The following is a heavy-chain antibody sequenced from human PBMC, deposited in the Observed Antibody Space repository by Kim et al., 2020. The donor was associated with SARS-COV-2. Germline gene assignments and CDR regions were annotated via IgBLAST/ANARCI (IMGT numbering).Heavy chain of an antibody. CDR2: ISSNGGST. Sequence: GGSLRLSCSASGFTFSSYAMHWVRQAPGKGLEYVSAISSNGGSTYYADSVKGRFTISRDNSKNTLYLQMSSLRAEDTAVYYCVKGLMYYYDSSGLGDAFDIWGQGTMVTVSS. CDR1: GFTFSSYA. J-gene: IGHJ3*02. D-gene: IGHD3-22*01. V-gene: IGHV3-64D*09. CDR3: VKGLMYYYDSSGLGDAFDI.